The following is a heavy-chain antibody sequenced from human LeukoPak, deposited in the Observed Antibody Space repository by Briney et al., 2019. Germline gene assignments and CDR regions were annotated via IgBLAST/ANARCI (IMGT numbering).Heavy chain of an antibody. V-gene: IGHV3-33*01. CDR2: IWYDGSNK. CDR1: GLTFSSYG. Sequence: GGSLRLSCAASGLTFSSYGMHWVRQAPGKGLEWVAVIWYDGSNKYYADSVKGRFTISRDNSKNTLYLQMGSLRAEDMAVYYCARERGSYGGNYFDYWGQGTLVTVSS. CDR3: ARERGSYGGNYFDY. D-gene: IGHD1-26*01. J-gene: IGHJ4*02.